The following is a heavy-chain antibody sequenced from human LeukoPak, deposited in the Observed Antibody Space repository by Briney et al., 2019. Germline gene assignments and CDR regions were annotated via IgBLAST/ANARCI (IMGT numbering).Heavy chain of an antibody. V-gene: IGHV3-23*01. Sequence: GGSLRLSCVASGFTFSSSAMNWVRQAPGEGLQWVSAIGGSGGDTYYADSVKGRFTISRDNVKNSLFLQLNSLRDEDTAVYYCARDEDAFGGQGTLVTVSS. CDR1: GFTFSSSA. CDR3: ARDEDAF. J-gene: IGHJ4*02. CDR2: IGGSGGDT.